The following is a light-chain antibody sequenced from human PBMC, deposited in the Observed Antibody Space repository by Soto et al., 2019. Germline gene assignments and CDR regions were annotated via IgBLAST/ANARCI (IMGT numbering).Light chain of an antibody. CDR1: QSVLYSSNNKNY. J-gene: IGKJ1*01. CDR2: WAS. Sequence: DIVMTQSPDSLAVSLGERATINCKSSQSVLYSSNNKNYLAWYQQKPGQPPKLLIYWASTRESGVPDRFSGSGSGTDSTLTISSLQAEDVAVYYCQQYDSTPWTFGQGNKVDIK. CDR3: QQYDSTPWT. V-gene: IGKV4-1*01.